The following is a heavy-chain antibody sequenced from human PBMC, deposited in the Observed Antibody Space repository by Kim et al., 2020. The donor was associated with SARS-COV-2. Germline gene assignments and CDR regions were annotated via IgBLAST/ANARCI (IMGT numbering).Heavy chain of an antibody. D-gene: IGHD6-19*01. CDR3: AKDIAVAGHDAFDI. V-gene: IGHV3-23*01. J-gene: IGHJ3*02. Sequence: ADSVTGRFTISRDNSKNTLYLQMNSLRAEDTAVYYCAKDIAVAGHDAFDIWGQGTMVTVSS.